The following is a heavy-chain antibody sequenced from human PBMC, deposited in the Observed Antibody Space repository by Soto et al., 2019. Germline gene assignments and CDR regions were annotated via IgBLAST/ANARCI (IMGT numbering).Heavy chain of an antibody. CDR3: ARALGELLVFLD. CDR2: INPNSGGT. V-gene: IGHV1-2*02. CDR1: GYTFTGYY. Sequence: ASVKVSCKASGYTFTGYYMHWVLHAPGQGLEWMGWINPNSGGTNYAQKFQGRVTMTRDTSISTAYMELSRLRSDDTAVYYCARALGELLVFLDWGQGTLVTVSS. D-gene: IGHD2-15*01. J-gene: IGHJ4*02.